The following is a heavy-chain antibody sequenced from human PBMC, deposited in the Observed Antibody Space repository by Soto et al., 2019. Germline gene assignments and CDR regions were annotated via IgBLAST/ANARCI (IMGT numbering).Heavy chain of an antibody. CDR1: GDTFTGYY. V-gene: IGHV1-2*04. J-gene: IGHJ6*03. Sequence: QVQLVQSGAEVKKPGASVTDSCRASGDTFTGYYMHWVRQAPGQGLEWMGWINPNSGVTKYAQKFQGWVTMTRDTSIRTVYMELSRLRSDDTAVYYCARESGGATATLDYYYFYMDVWGTGTTVTVSS. D-gene: IGHD5-12*01. CDR3: ARESGGATATLDYYYFYMDV. CDR2: INPNSGVT.